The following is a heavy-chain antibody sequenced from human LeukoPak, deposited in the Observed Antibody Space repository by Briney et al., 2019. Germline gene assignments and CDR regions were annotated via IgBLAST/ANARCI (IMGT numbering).Heavy chain of an antibody. V-gene: IGHV1-18*04. CDR1: GYTFTDYG. CDR3: ARTSRGYDYYFDY. D-gene: IGHD5-12*01. CDR2: INTYSGNT. J-gene: IGHJ4*02. Sequence: ASVKVSCKASGYTFTDYGFSWVRQAPGQGLEWMGWINTYSGNTNYAQKFRGRATMTIDSSTSTAYFELGSLTSDDTATYYCARTSRGYDYYFDYWGQGTLVTVSS.